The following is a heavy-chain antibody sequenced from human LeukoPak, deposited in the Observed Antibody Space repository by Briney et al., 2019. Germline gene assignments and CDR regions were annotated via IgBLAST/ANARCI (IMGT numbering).Heavy chain of an antibody. J-gene: IGHJ4*02. D-gene: IGHD3-22*01. Sequence: PSETLSLTCTVSGGSVSSGNYYWSWIRQPPGKGLVWIGYIYYSGSTYYNPSLKSRVTISVDTSKNQFSLKLSSVTAADTAVYYCARALTYYYDSSGYYFDYWGQGTLVTVSS. V-gene: IGHV4-61*01. CDR1: GGSVSSGNYY. CDR3: ARALTYYYDSSGYYFDY. CDR2: IYYSGST.